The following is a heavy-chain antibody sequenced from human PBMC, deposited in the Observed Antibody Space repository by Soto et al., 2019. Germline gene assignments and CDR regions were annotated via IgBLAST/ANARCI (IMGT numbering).Heavy chain of an antibody. CDR1: GFTFTSYA. V-gene: IGHV3-30-3*01. CDR2: ISYDGINE. J-gene: IGHJ4*02. Sequence: QVQLVESGGSVVQPGRSLRLSCEASGFTFTSYAMHWVRQAPGKGLEWVSVISYDGINEYYADSVKGRFTISRDNSKNTLFLQMISTRVEDTAVYYWARGRLRLGELSLIGYFDYWGQGTLVTVSS. D-gene: IGHD3-16*02. CDR3: ARGRLRLGELSLIGYFDY.